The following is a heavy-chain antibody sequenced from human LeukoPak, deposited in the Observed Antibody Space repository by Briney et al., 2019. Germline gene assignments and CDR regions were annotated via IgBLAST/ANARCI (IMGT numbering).Heavy chain of an antibody. J-gene: IGHJ4*02. V-gene: IGHV1-2*02. CDR3: ARAPYGSGSYADY. CDR2: INPNSGGT. Sequence: ASVKVSCKASGYTFTGYYMHWVRQAPGQGLEWMGWINPNSGGTNYAQKFQGRVTMTRDTSISTAYMELSRLRSDDTAEYYCARAPYGSGSYADYWGQGTLVTVSS. CDR1: GYTFTGYY. D-gene: IGHD3-10*01.